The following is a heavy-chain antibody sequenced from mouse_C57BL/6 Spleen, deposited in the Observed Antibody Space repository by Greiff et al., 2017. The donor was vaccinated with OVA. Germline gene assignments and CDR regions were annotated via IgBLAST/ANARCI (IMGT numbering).Heavy chain of an antibody. CDR1: GFNIKDYY. Sequence: VQLQQSGAELVRPGASVKLSCTASGFNIKDYYMHWVKQRPEQGLEWIGRIDPEDGDTEYAPKFKGKATMTADTSSNTAYLQLSSLTSEDTAVYYCTGDDSPAWFAYWGQGTLVTVSA. CDR3: TGDDSPAWFAY. D-gene: IGHD2-4*01. V-gene: IGHV14-1*01. J-gene: IGHJ3*01. CDR2: IDPEDGDT.